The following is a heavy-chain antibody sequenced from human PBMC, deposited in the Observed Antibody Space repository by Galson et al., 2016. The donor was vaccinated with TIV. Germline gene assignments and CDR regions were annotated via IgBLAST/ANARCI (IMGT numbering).Heavy chain of an antibody. Sequence: SVKVSCKASGGPFRSYAISWVRQAPGQGLEWMGRIVPIFGTTSYTQKFQDRVTFTADESSSTAYMDLSSLRSDDTAVYYCARGSGNYQYWYFDLWGRGTLVTVSS. J-gene: IGHJ2*01. CDR2: IVPIFGTT. CDR3: ARGSGNYQYWYFDL. D-gene: IGHD1-26*01. V-gene: IGHV1-69*13. CDR1: GGPFRSYA.